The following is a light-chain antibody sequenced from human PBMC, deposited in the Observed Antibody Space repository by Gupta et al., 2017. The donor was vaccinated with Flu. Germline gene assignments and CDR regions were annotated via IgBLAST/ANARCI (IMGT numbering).Light chain of an antibody. CDR3: CSYAGNDWV. CDR2: DVS. V-gene: IGLV2-11*01. Sequence: QSVTTTCTGTSSDGGGYNYVSWYPQHPGNARNLMIYDVSKRTSGAPDRFSGSKSGTTASLTISGLQAEDEDDYYCCSYAGNDWVFGGGTKLTVL. CDR1: SSDGGGYNY. J-gene: IGLJ3*02.